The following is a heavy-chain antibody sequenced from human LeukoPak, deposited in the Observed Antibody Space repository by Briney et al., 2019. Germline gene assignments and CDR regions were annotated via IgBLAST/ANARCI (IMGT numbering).Heavy chain of an antibody. CDR1: GYTFTSYG. V-gene: IGHV1-18*01. J-gene: IGHJ3*02. Sequence: ASVKVSCKASGYTFTSYGISWVRQAPGQGLEWMGWISAYNGNTNYAQKLQGRVTMTTDTSTSTAYMELRSLRSEDTAVYYCARQVSGGYSYGYDAFDIWGQGTMVTVSS. D-gene: IGHD5-18*01. CDR2: ISAYNGNT. CDR3: ARQVSGGYSYGYDAFDI.